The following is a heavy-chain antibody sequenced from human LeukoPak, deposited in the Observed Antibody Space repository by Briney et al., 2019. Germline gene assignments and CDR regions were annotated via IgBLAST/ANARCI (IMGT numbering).Heavy chain of an antibody. CDR2: IYHSGST. Sequence: SETLSLTCTVSGYSISSGYYWGWIRQPPGKGLEGIGSIYHSGSTYYNPSLKSRVTISVDTSKNQFSLKLSSVTAADTAVYYCARAKDFWSGYYTGGSNWFDPWGQGTLVTVSS. CDR1: GYSISSGYY. J-gene: IGHJ5*02. V-gene: IGHV4-38-2*02. D-gene: IGHD3-3*01. CDR3: ARAKDFWSGYYTGGSNWFDP.